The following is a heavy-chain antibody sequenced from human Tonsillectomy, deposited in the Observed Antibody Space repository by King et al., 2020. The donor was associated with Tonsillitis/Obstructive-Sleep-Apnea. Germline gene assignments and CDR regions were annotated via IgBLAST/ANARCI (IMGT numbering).Heavy chain of an antibody. CDR1: GFTFGGYA. V-gene: IGHV3-49*05. J-gene: IGHJ4*02. Sequence: VQLVESGGGLVKPGRSLRLSCTASGFTFGGYAMSWFRQAPGKGLEWVGFIRSKAYGGTTEYAASVKGRFTISRDDSKSIAYLQMNSLKTEDTAVYYCTRGDIVVVPAASGYFDYWGQGTLVTVSS. D-gene: IGHD2-2*01. CDR2: IRSKAYGGTT. CDR3: TRGDIVVVPAASGYFDY.